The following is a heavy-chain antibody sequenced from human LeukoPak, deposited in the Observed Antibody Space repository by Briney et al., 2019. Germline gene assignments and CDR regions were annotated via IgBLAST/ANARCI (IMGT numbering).Heavy chain of an antibody. Sequence: PGGSLRLSCVASGFTSTKCAMSWIRQAPGKGLEWVAIITATGDTAYYADSVKGRFTISRDNSRNTVYMQMDSLRAEDTAIYYCAGDRNSDWYSPLDYWGQGSQVTVSS. D-gene: IGHD6-19*01. V-gene: IGHV3-23*01. CDR2: ITATGDTA. CDR3: AGDRNSDWYSPLDY. J-gene: IGHJ4*02. CDR1: GFTSTKCA.